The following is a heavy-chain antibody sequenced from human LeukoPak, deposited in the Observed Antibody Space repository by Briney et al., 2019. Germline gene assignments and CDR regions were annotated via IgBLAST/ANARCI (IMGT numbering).Heavy chain of an antibody. CDR1: GGTFSSYA. CDR2: IIPIFGTA. J-gene: IGHJ4*02. Sequence: ASVKVSCKASGGTFSSYAISWVRQAPGQGLEWMGGIIPIFGTANYAQKFQGRVTMTEDTSTDTAYMELSSLRSEDTAVYYCATTDCTNGVCYRELSYWGQGTLVTVSS. CDR3: ATTDCTNGVCYRELSY. D-gene: IGHD2-8*01. V-gene: IGHV1-69*06.